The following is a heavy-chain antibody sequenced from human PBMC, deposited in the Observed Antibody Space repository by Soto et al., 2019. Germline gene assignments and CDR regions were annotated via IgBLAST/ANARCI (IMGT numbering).Heavy chain of an antibody. D-gene: IGHD3-10*01. J-gene: IGHJ3*02. CDR2: IYYSGST. Sequence: SETLSLTCTVSGGSISSYYWSWIRQPPGKGLEWIGYIYYSGSTNYNPSLKSRVTISVDTSKNQFSLKLSSVTAADTAVYYCANQGQMTYYYGSGSYGDAFDIWGQGRTVTVSS. CDR3: ANQGQMTYYYGSGSYGDAFDI. V-gene: IGHV4-59*01. CDR1: GGSISSYY.